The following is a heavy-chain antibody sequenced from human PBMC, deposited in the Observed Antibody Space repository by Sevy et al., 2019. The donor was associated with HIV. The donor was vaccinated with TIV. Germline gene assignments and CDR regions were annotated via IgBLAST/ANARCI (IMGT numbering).Heavy chain of an antibody. CDR2: TYFRSKWFH. D-gene: IGHD3-10*01. J-gene: IGHJ5*02. V-gene: IGHV6-1*01. CDR1: GDSVTSSNAA. Sequence: SQTLSLTCDISGDSVTSSNAAWNWIRQSPSRGLEWLGKTYFRSKWFHDYADSVKSRITINPDTSKNQFSLQLKSVTPEDTAVYYCAREIRTRGTWGVIGTWGQGTLVTVSS. CDR3: AREIRTRGTWGVIGT.